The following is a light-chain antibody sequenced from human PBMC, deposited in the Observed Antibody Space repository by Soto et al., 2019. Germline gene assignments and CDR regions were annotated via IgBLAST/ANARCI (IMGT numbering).Light chain of an antibody. CDR3: SSYTGSSTQV. V-gene: IGLV2-14*03. CDR1: SSDVGGYNY. J-gene: IGLJ2*01. Sequence: QSALTQPASVSGSPGQSITISCTGTSSDVGGYNYVSWYQHHPGKAPKLIIYDVTNRPSGVSDRFSGSKSGNTASLTISGVQAEDEADYSCSSYTGSSTQVFGGGTKLTVL. CDR2: DVT.